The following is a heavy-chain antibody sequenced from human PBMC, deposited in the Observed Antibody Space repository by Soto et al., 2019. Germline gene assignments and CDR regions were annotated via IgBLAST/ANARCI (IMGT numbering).Heavy chain of an antibody. V-gene: IGHV1-18*01. D-gene: IGHD7-27*01. Sequence: QVQLVQSGPEVKKPGASVKVSCKASGYTFTSYDINWVRQAPGQGLEWMGWISVYDGNTNYAQKLQDRVTMTTDTSTSTAYMEPRSLRSDDTAVYYCASALGIGDYWGQGTQVTVSS. CDR1: GYTFTSYD. J-gene: IGHJ4*02. CDR3: ASALGIGDY. CDR2: ISVYDGNT.